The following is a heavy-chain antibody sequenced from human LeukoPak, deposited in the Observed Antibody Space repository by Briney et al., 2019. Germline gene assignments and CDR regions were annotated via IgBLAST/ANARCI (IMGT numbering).Heavy chain of an antibody. CDR2: TYYSGST. D-gene: IGHD6-13*01. J-gene: IGHJ4*02. CDR3: ARRGSSWYLDY. Sequence: SETLSLTCTVSGGSISSSSYYWGWIRQPPGKGLEWIGSTYYSGSTYYNPSLKSRVTISVDTSKNQFSLKLSSVTAADAAVYYCARRGSSWYLDYWGQGTLVTVSS. V-gene: IGHV4-39*01. CDR1: GGSISSSSYY.